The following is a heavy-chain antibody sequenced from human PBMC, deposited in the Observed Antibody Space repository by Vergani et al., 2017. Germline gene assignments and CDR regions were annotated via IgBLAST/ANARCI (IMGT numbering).Heavy chain of an antibody. J-gene: IGHJ5*02. CDR3: ARTNLGYCSGGSCYPHWFDP. D-gene: IGHD2-15*01. V-gene: IGHV2-70*04. Sequence: QVTLKESGPALVKPTQTLTLTCPFSGFSLSTSGMRVSWIRQPPGKALEWLARIDWDDDKFYSTSLKTRLTISKDTSKNQVVLTMTNMDPVDTATYYCARTNLGYCSGGSCYPHWFDPWGQGTLVTVSS. CDR2: IDWDDDK. CDR1: GFSLSTSGMR.